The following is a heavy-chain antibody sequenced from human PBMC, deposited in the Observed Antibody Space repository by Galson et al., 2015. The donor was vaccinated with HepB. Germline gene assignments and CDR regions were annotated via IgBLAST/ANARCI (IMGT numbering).Heavy chain of an antibody. CDR3: AKEGGYDARFSLLIDY. CDR1: GFTFGDYA. Sequence: SLRLSCAASGFTFGDYAMSWFRQAPGKGLEWVSAISGSGGSTYYADSVKGRFTISRDNSKNTLYLQMNSLRAEDTAVYYCAKEGGYDARFSLLIDYWGQGTLVTVSS. V-gene: IGHV3-23*01. D-gene: IGHD2-8*01. J-gene: IGHJ4*02. CDR2: ISGSGGST.